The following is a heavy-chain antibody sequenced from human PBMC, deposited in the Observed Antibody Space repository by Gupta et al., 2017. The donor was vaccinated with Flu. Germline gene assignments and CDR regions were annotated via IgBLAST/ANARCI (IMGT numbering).Heavy chain of an antibody. CDR3: AKQEGSGTYAF. Sequence: QVQLQESGPGLVKPSETLSLICSVSGVSISTYYWTWIRQPPGQGLEWIGYIHYSGDTKQNPSLKSRVTISVDTSKNQFSLNLSSVTAADTAIYYCAKQEGSGTYAFWGQGTLVTVSS. V-gene: IGHV4-59*13. D-gene: IGHD1-26*01. J-gene: IGHJ4*02. CDR1: GVSISTYY. CDR2: IHYSGDT.